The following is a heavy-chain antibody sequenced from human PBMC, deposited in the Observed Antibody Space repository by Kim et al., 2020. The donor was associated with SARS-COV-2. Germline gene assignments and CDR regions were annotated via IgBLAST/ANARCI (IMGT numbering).Heavy chain of an antibody. CDR3: AKYPVVVVAATDWFDP. Sequence: GGSLRLSCAASGFTFSSYAMSWVRQAPGKGLEWVSAISGSGGSTYYADSVKGRFTISRDNSKNTLYLQMNSLRAEDTAVYYCAKYPVVVVAATDWFDPWGQGTLVTVSS. D-gene: IGHD2-15*01. J-gene: IGHJ5*02. CDR1: GFTFSSYA. CDR2: ISGSGGST. V-gene: IGHV3-23*01.